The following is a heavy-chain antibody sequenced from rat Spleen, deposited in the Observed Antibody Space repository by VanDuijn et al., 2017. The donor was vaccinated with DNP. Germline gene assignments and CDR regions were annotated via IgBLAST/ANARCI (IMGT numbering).Heavy chain of an antibody. V-gene: IGHV5S13*01. CDR2: ISTGGGNT. Sequence: EVQLVESGGGLVQPGRSLKLSCAASGFTFSNYGMAWVRQAPTKGLEWVASISTGGGNTYCQDSVKGRCTISRDNAENTVYLEMNSLRSEDTATYYCARQLGDFDYWGQGVMVTVSS. CDR1: GFTFSNYG. J-gene: IGHJ2*01. D-gene: IGHD5-1*01. CDR3: ARQLGDFDY.